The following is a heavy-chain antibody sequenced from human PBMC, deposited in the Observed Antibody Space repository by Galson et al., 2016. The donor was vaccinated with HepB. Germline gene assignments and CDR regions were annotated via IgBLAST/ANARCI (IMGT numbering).Heavy chain of an antibody. CDR1: GYTFTGYY. J-gene: IGHJ5*02. V-gene: IGHV1-2*02. Sequence: SVKVSCKASGYTFTGYYMHWVRQAPGQGLEWMGWINPNSGGTSYAQKFQGRVTMTRDTSISTAYMELSSLRSNDTAVYYCARDRLGGYDYHWGQGTLVTVSS. CDR3: ARDRLGGYDYH. CDR2: INPNSGGT. D-gene: IGHD5-12*01.